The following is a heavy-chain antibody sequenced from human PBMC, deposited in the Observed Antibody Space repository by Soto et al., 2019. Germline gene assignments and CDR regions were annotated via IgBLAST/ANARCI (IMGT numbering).Heavy chain of an antibody. V-gene: IGHV1-2*02. CDR1: GYTFTGYY. D-gene: IGHD6-19*01. CDR3: ASSALASIAVADYYYGMDV. CDR2: INPNSGGT. J-gene: IGHJ6*02. Sequence: ASVKVSCKASGYTFTGYYMHWVRQAPGQGLEWMGWINPNSGGTNYAQKFQGRVTMTRDTSISTAYMELSRLRSDDTAVYYCASSALASIAVADYYYGMDVWGQGTTVTVSS.